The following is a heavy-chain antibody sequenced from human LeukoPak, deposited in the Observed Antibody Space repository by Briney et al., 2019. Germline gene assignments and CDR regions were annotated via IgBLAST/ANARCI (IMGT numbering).Heavy chain of an antibody. CDR2: IIPLFGTP. D-gene: IGHD1/OR15-1a*01. CDR3: ATDHRENNYAYYFDY. CDR1: RGTFSNYT. J-gene: IGHJ4*02. Sequence: SVKVSCKASRGTFSNYTISWVRQAPGQGLEWMGGIIPLFGTPTYAQKFQGRVTITADKSTSTAYMDLSSLRSGDTAVYYCATDHRENNYAYYFDYWGQGTLVTVSS. V-gene: IGHV1-69*06.